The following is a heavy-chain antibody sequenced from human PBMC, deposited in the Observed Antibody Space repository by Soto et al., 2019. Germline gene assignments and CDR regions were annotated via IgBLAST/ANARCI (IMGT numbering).Heavy chain of an antibody. Sequence: GASVKVSCKASGYTFTSYAMHWVRQAPGQRLEWMGWINASNGNTKYSQKFQGRVTITRDTSASTAYMELSSLRSEDTAVYYCARPLRRLNWFDPWGQGTLVTVSS. J-gene: IGHJ5*02. V-gene: IGHV1-3*01. CDR3: ARPLRRLNWFDP. CDR2: INASNGNT. D-gene: IGHD6-25*01. CDR1: GYTFTSYA.